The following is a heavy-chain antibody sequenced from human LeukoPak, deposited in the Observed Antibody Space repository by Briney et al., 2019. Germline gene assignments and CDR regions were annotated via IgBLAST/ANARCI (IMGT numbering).Heavy chain of an antibody. CDR1: GGTFSSYA. CDR2: IIPIFGTA. CDR3: ARDFTDRYYDFFTPWGAFDI. Sequence: GASVKVSCKASGGTFSSYAISWVRQAPGQGLEWMGGIIPIFGTANYAQKFQGRVTITTDESTSTAYMELSSLRSEDTAVYYCARDFTDRYYDFFTPWGAFDIWGQGTMVTVSS. J-gene: IGHJ3*02. D-gene: IGHD3-3*01. V-gene: IGHV1-69*05.